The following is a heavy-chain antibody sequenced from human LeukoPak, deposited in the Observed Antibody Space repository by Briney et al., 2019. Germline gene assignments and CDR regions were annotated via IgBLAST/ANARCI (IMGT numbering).Heavy chain of an antibody. CDR2: IYYSGST. D-gene: IGHD6-19*01. Sequence: SPSETLSLTCTVSGGSISSYYWSWIRQPPGEGLEWIGYIYYSGSTNYNPSLKSRVTISVDASKNQFSLNLSSVTAADTAVYYCVRGHLVGGWFKYDAFDIWGQGTMVTVSS. CDR3: VRGHLVGGWFKYDAFDI. V-gene: IGHV4-59*01. J-gene: IGHJ3*02. CDR1: GGSISSYY.